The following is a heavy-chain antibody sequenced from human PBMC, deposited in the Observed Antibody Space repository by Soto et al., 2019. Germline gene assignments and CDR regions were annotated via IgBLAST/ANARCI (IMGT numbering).Heavy chain of an antibody. D-gene: IGHD6-13*01. J-gene: IGHJ4*02. CDR3: ARYRREAVAGYTLDN. Sequence: SETLSLTCTLSGGSISSNYWTWIRQPPGKGLEWIGYVYNSGSTNYNPSLRSRVTISEDTSKSQFSLKVNSMTAADTAVYYCARYRREAVAGYTLDNWGQGILVTAPQ. CDR1: GGSISSNY. V-gene: IGHV4-59*01. CDR2: VYNSGST.